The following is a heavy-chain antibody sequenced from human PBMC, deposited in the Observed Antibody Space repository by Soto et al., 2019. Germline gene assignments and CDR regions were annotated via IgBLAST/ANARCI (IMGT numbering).Heavy chain of an antibody. J-gene: IGHJ4*02. V-gene: IGHV1-69*01. D-gene: IGHD6-13*01. CDR2: IIPIFGTA. CDR3: ALGAGEPQMVWYDY. Sequence: QVQLVQSGAEVKKPGSSVKVSCKASGGTFSSYAISWVRQAPGQGLEWMGGIIPIFGTANYAQKFQGRVTITADESTSTAYMEVSSRRSEDTAVYYCALGAGEPQMVWYDYWGQGTLVTVSS. CDR1: GGTFSSYA.